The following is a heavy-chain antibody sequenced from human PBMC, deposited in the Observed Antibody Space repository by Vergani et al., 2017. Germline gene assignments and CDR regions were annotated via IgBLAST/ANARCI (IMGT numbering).Heavy chain of an antibody. CDR3: ARGLEYDDSSGYSAFDI. V-gene: IGHV1-18*01. Sequence: QVQLVQSGAEVKKPGASVKVSCKASGYTFTSYGISWVRQAPGQGLEWMGWISAYNGNTNYAQKLQGRVTMTTDTSTSTAYMELRSLRSDDTAVYYCARGLEYDDSSGYSAFDIWGQGTMVTVSS. J-gene: IGHJ3*02. CDR1: GYTFTSYG. D-gene: IGHD3-22*01. CDR2: ISAYNGNT.